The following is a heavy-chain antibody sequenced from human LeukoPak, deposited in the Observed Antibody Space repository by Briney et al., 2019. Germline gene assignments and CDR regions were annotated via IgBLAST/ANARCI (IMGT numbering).Heavy chain of an antibody. CDR3: ARHEDPNWYFDH. V-gene: IGHV4-39*01. Sequence: SETLSLTCTASGGSISSSYYYWGWIRQPPGKGLEWIGTIYYSGSTYYNPSLKSRVTISVDTSKNQFSLKLSSVTAPDTAVYFCARHEDPNWYFDHWGQGTPVNVSS. J-gene: IGHJ4*02. D-gene: IGHD1-1*01. CDR1: GGSISSSYYY. CDR2: IYYSGST.